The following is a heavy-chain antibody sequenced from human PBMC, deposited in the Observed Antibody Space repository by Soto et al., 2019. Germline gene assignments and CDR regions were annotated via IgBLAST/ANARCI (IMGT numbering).Heavy chain of an antibody. CDR3: ARYIPGVRYYGMDV. D-gene: IGHD2-2*01. Sequence: EVQLLESGGGLVQPGGSLRLSCAASGFTFSSYAMKWVRQAPGKGREWVSLIGESGTPTYYADSVKCRFTISRDNSGKTLFLEMYSLRAEDTAVYYCARYIPGVRYYGMDVWGQGTTVTVSS. V-gene: IGHV3-23*01. J-gene: IGHJ6*02. CDR1: GFTFSSYA. CDR2: IGESGTPT.